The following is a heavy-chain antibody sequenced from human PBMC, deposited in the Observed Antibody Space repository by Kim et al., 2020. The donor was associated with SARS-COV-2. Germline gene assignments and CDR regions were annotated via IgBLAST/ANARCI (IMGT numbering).Heavy chain of an antibody. V-gene: IGHV4-59*01. CDR2: IYYSGSN. CDR3: ARDLSRRFLYDTDDGFDP. J-gene: IGHJ5*02. Sequence: SETLSLTCTVSGGSISSYYWSWIRQPPGKGLEWIGYIYYSGSNNYNPSLKSRVTISVDTSKNQFSLKLSSVTAADTAVYYCARDLSRRFLYDTDDGFDPWGQGTLVTVSS. D-gene: IGHD3-3*01. CDR1: GGSISSYY.